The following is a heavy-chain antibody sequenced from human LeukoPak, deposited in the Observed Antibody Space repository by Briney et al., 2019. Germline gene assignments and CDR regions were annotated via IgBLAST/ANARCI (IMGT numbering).Heavy chain of an antibody. Sequence: SVKVSCKASGGTFSSYAISWVRQAPGQGLEWMGGIIPIFGTANYAQKFQGRVTITADESTSTAYMELSSRRSEDTAVYYCARELLPYYDILTGYYLSAFDIWGQGKMVTVSS. CDR2: IIPIFGTA. D-gene: IGHD3-9*01. CDR3: ARELLPYYDILTGYYLSAFDI. CDR1: GGTFSSYA. J-gene: IGHJ3*02. V-gene: IGHV1-69*01.